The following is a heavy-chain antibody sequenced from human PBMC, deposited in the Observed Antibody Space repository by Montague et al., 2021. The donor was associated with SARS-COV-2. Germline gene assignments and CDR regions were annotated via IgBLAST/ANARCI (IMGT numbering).Heavy chain of an antibody. CDR1: GGSISGYY. D-gene: IGHD2-2*01. CDR2: IYSSGST. CDR3: ARDSLVASYYYYGVDV. Sequence: SETLSLTCTVSGGSISGYYWNWIRQPPGKGLEWIGYIYSSGSTNSNPSLKSRVTMSVDTSKNQLSLNLSSVTAADTAVYYCARDSLVASYYYYGVDVGGQGTRVPVA. J-gene: IGHJ6*02. V-gene: IGHV4-59*13.